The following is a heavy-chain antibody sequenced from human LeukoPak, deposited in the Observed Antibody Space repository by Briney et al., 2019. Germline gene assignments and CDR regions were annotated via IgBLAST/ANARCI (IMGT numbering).Heavy chain of an antibody. Sequence: ASVKVSCKASGYTFTTYYMHWVRQAPGQGLEWMGIIDPSGGGTNYAQKFQGRVTMTRDTSTSTVYMELSGLRSEDTAVYYCARRFLEWELDYWGQGTLVTVSS. D-gene: IGHD3-3*01. CDR1: GYTFTTYY. CDR3: ARRFLEWELDY. J-gene: IGHJ4*02. CDR2: IDPSGGGT. V-gene: IGHV1-46*01.